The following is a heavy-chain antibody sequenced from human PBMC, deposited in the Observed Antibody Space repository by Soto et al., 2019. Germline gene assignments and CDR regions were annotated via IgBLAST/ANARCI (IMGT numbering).Heavy chain of an antibody. CDR1: GGSISSYY. D-gene: IGHD3-16*01. CDR3: ARDSDYIWGSYFDAFDI. CDR2: IYYTGNT. V-gene: IGHV4-59*12. Sequence: SETLSLTCTVSGGSISSYYWSWIRQPPGKGLEWIGYIYYTGNTNYNPSINPSLKSRVTISVDTSKNQFSLKLGSVTAADTVVYFCARDSDYIWGSYFDAFDIWGQGIMVTVSS. J-gene: IGHJ3*02.